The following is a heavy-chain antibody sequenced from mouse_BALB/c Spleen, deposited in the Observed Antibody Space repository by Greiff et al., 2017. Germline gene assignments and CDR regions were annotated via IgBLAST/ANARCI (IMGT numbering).Heavy chain of an antibody. CDR2: INPSNGRT. J-gene: IGHJ2*01. V-gene: IGHV1S81*02. CDR3: ARAITTVVAPYYFDY. D-gene: IGHD1-1*01. Sequence: VQLQQPGAELVKPGASVKLSCKASGYTFTSYWMHWVKQRPGQGLEWIGEINPSNGRTNYNEKFKSKATLTVDKSSSTAYMQLSSLTSEDSAVYYCARAITTVVAPYYFDYWGQGTTLTVSS. CDR1: GYTFTSYW.